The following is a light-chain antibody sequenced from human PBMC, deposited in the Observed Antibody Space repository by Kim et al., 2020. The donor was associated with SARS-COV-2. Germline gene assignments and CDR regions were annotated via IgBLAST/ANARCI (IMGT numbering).Light chain of an antibody. J-gene: IGKJ1*01. V-gene: IGKV1-17*01. CDR2: AAS. CDR1: EGIKND. CDR3: LQHNRYPRT. Sequence: AALGDRVTITCRASEGIKNDLGWYQQKPGKAPKCLIYAASILQSGVPSRFSGSRSGTEFTLTINSLQPEDFATYYCLQHNRYPRTFGQGTKVDIK.